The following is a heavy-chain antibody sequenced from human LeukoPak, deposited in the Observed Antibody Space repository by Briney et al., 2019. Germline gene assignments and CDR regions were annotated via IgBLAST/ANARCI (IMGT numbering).Heavy chain of an antibody. CDR3: ARGDRRTTVIGFDY. CDR1: GFTFSSYS. J-gene: IGHJ4*02. V-gene: IGHV3-21*01. Sequence: GGSLRLSCAASGFTFSSYSMNWVRQAPGKGLEWVSSISSSSSYIYYADSVKGRFTISRDNAKNSLYLQMNSLRAEDTAVYYCARGDRRTTVIGFDYWGQGTLVTVSS. CDR2: ISSSSSYI. D-gene: IGHD4-11*01.